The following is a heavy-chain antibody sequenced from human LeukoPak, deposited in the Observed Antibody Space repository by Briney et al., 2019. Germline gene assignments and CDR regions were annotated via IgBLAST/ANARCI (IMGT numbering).Heavy chain of an antibody. V-gene: IGHV1-69*13. Sequence: SVKVSCKASGYTFTGYYMHWVRQAPGQGLEWMGGIIPIFGTANYAQKFQGRVTITADESTSTAYMELSSLRSEDTAVYYCARDSTYYYDSSGYYYVDYYYYYGMDVWGQGTTVTVSS. D-gene: IGHD3-22*01. CDR3: ARDSTYYYDSSGYYYVDYYYYYGMDV. CDR1: GYTFTGYY. J-gene: IGHJ6*02. CDR2: IIPIFGTA.